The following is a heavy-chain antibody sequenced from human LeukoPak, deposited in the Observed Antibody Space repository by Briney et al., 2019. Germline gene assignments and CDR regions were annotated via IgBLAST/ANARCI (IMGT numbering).Heavy chain of an antibody. Sequence: PGGSLRLSCVASGFTFSSYWMSWVRQAPGKGLEWVANIKQDGSEKYYVDSVKGRFTISRDNAKNSLYLQMNSLRAEDTAVYYCASGIAATGWGQGTLVTVSS. CDR3: ASGIAATG. CDR1: GFTFSSYW. D-gene: IGHD6-13*01. V-gene: IGHV3-7*01. CDR2: IKQDGSEK. J-gene: IGHJ4*02.